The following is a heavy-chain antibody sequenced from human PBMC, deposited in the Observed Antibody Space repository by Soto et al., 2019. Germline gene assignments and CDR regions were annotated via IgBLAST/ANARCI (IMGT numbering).Heavy chain of an antibody. V-gene: IGHV5-51*01. CDR2: IYPGDSDT. Sequence: GESLKISCKGSGYSFTSYWIGWVRQMPGKGLEWMGIIYPGDSDTRYSPSFQGQVTISADKSISTAYLQWSSLKASDTAMYYCARYNPYYYGSGSYHGEGDYWGQGTLVTVSS. J-gene: IGHJ4*02. D-gene: IGHD3-10*01. CDR1: GYSFTSYW. CDR3: ARYNPYYYGSGSYHGEGDY.